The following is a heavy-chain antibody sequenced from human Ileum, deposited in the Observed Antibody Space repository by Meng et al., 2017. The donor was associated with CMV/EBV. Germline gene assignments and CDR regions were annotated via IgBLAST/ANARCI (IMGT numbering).Heavy chain of an antibody. V-gene: IGHV1-2*02. CDR3: ARDYRPFDP. J-gene: IGHJ5*02. CDR1: GYPFTAYY. Sequence: VSCKASGYPFTAYYLHWVRQAPGQGLEWVGWINPKTGGAGYAQKFQDRISITTNTSITTMYMDLNSLTFDDTAVYYCARDYRPFDPWGQGTLVTVSS. D-gene: IGHD3-16*02. CDR2: INPKTGGA.